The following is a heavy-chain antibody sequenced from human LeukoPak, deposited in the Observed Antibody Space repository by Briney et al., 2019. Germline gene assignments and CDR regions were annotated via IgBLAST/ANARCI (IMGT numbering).Heavy chain of an antibody. CDR1: GFTFDDYA. CDR2: ISWNSGSI. CDR3: AKSIAVAGLDAFDI. D-gene: IGHD6-19*01. Sequence: PGGSLRLSCAASGFTFDDYAMHWVRQAPGKGLEWVSGISWNSGSIGYADSVKGRFTISRDNAKNSLYLQMNSLRAEDTALYYCAKSIAVAGLDAFDIWGQGTMVTVSS. V-gene: IGHV3-9*01. J-gene: IGHJ3*02.